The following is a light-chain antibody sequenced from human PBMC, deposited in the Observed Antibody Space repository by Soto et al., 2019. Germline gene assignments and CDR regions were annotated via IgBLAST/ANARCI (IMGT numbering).Light chain of an antibody. Sequence: SYELTQPPSVSVSPGQTASITCSGDKLGDKYACWYQQKPGQSPVLVIYQDSKRPSGIPERFSGSNSGNTATLTISGTQAMVEADYYCQAWDSSTAFYVFGTGTKLTVL. CDR2: QDS. CDR3: QAWDSSTAFYV. V-gene: IGLV3-1*01. CDR1: KLGDKY. J-gene: IGLJ1*01.